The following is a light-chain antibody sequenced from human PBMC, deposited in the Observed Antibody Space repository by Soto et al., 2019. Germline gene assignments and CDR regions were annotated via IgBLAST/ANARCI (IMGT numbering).Light chain of an antibody. J-gene: IGKJ3*01. CDR2: DAS. CDR3: QQRSNWPPRFT. V-gene: IGKV3-11*01. CDR1: QSIGSY. Sequence: EIVLTQSPATLSLSPGDRATLSCRASQSIGSYLAWYQQKPGQAPRLLIYDASNRATGIPARSSGSGSGTDFTLTISSLEPEDFAVYYCQQRSNWPPRFTFGPGTKVDIK.